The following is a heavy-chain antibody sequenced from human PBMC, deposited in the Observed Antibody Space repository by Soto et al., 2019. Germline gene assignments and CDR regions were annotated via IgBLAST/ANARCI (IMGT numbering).Heavy chain of an antibody. D-gene: IGHD6-6*01. Sequence: ASMKVSCKASGYTFTGYYMHWVRKAPGQGLEWMGWINPNSGGTNYAQKFQGWVTMTRDTSISTAYMELSRLRSDDTAVYYCAKTYSSSSGYYGMDVWGQGTTVTVSS. CDR2: INPNSGGT. V-gene: IGHV1-2*04. J-gene: IGHJ6*02. CDR1: GYTFTGYY. CDR3: AKTYSSSSGYYGMDV.